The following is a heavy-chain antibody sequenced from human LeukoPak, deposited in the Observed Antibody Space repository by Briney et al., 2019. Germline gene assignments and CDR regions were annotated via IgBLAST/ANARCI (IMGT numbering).Heavy chain of an antibody. D-gene: IGHD1-26*01. J-gene: IGHJ3*02. Sequence: GESLKISCKDSAYTFTSNWIGWVRQMPGKGLEWMGIIYPGDSDTRYSPSFQGQVTISADKSISTAYLQWNSLKASDTAMYYCARLIFGSYGDAIDIWGQGTMVTVSS. V-gene: IGHV5-51*01. CDR1: AYTFTSNW. CDR2: IYPGDSDT. CDR3: ARLIFGSYGDAIDI.